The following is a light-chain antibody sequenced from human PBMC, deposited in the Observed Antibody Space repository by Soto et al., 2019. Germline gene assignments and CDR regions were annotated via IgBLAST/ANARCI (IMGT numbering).Light chain of an antibody. Sequence: DIQVTQSPSSLSASVGDRVTITCRAGQGIRSYLNWYQQKPGKAPKLLIYAASSLQSGVPSRFSGRGSGTDFTLTISSLQPEDFASYYCQQSYSTPYTFGQGTKVDIK. CDR2: AAS. CDR3: QQSYSTPYT. CDR1: QGIRSY. V-gene: IGKV1-39*01. J-gene: IGKJ2*01.